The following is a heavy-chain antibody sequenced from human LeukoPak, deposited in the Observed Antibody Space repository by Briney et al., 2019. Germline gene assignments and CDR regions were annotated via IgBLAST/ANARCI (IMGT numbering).Heavy chain of an antibody. J-gene: IGHJ4*02. D-gene: IGHD6-19*01. CDR3: AKGRGLSSGWADY. V-gene: IGHV3-30*18. CDR2: ISYDGSNK. Sequence: GGSLRLSCAASGFTFSSYGMHWVRQAPGKGLGWVAVISYDGSNKYYADSVKGRFTISRDNSKNTLYLQMNSLRAEDTAVYYCAKGRGLSSGWADYWGQGTLVTVSS. CDR1: GFTFSSYG.